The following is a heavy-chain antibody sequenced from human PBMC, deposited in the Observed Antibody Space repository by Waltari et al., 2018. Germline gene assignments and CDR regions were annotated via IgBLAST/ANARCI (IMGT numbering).Heavy chain of an antibody. J-gene: IGHJ4*02. Sequence: QITLNESGPTLVKPTQTLTLTCTFSGFSLTTNGLAVGWIRQPPGKALEWLAVIYWDDDKRYRPSLKSRLTITKDTSKNQVVLTMTNMDPVDTATYYCAHSACGGYSYDDWGQGILVTVSS. V-gene: IGHV2-5*02. CDR3: AHSACGGYSYDD. D-gene: IGHD5-12*01. CDR2: IYWDDDK. CDR1: GFSLTTNGLA.